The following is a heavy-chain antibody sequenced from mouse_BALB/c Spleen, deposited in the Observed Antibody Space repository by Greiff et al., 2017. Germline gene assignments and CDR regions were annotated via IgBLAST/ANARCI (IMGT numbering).Heavy chain of an antibody. CDR3: ARGDVEAMDY. V-gene: IGHV3-6*02. J-gene: IGHJ4*01. Sequence: VQLQQSGPGLVKPSQSLSLTCSVTGYSITSGYYWNWIRQFPGNKLEWMGYISYDGSNNYNPSLKNRISITRDTSKNQFFLKLNSVTTEDTATYYCARGDVEAMDYWGQGTSVTVSS. CDR1: GYSITSGYY. CDR2: ISYDGSN.